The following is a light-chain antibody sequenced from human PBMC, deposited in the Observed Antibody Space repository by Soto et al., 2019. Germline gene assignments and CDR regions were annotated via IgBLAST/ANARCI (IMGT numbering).Light chain of an antibody. Sequence: EIEMTQSPSTLSASLGERVTLSCRASRGVSSDLAWYQQKPGQAPRLLIHGASTRATGIPDRFSGSGSGTDFTLTISRLEPEDFAVYYCQQYDNSPWTFGQGTKVDIK. CDR1: RGVSSD. V-gene: IGKV3D-15*02. CDR3: QQYDNSPWT. CDR2: GAS. J-gene: IGKJ1*01.